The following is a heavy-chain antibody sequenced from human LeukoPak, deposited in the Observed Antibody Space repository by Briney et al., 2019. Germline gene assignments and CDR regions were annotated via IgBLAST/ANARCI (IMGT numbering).Heavy chain of an antibody. D-gene: IGHD3-3*01. J-gene: IGHJ4*02. Sequence: GSLRLSCAASGFTFSSYGMHWVRQAPGKGLEWVAVISYDGSNKYYADSVKGRFTISRDNSKNTLYLQMNSLRAEDTAVYYCAKGVRFLEWLEYYFDYWGQGTLVTVSS. V-gene: IGHV3-30*18. CDR2: ISYDGSNK. CDR1: GFTFSSYG. CDR3: AKGVRFLEWLEYYFDY.